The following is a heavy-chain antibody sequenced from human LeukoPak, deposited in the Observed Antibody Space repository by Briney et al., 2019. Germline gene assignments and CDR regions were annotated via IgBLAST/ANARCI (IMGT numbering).Heavy chain of an antibody. CDR1: GYTFTKYL. CDR2: IFPGDSDT. CDR3: ARRPASVGGGFDS. D-gene: IGHD2-2*01. V-gene: IGHV5-51*01. Sequence: GESLKISCKASGYTFTKYLIAWVRPMPGKGLEYIGIIFPGDSDTRYSPSFEGQVTISADNSISIAYLQWSRLTASDTAIYYCARRPASVGGGFDSWGQGSLVTVSS. J-gene: IGHJ5*01.